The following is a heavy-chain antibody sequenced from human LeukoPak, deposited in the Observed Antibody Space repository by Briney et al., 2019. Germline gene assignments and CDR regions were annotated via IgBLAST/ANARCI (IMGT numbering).Heavy chain of an antibody. Sequence: SETLSLTCTVSGGSISSRSYSWGWIRQPPGKGLEWIGSIYYSGSTYYNPSLKSRVTISVDTSKNQFSLKLSSVTAADTAVYYCARLFSSGWTGRLDYWGQGTLVTVSS. CDR3: ARLFSSGWTGRLDY. CDR1: GGSISSRSYS. J-gene: IGHJ4*02. D-gene: IGHD6-19*01. V-gene: IGHV4-39*01. CDR2: IYYSGST.